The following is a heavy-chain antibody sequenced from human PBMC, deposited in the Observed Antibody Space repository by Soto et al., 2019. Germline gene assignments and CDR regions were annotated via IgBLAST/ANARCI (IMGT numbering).Heavy chain of an antibody. J-gene: IGHJ6*02. V-gene: IGHV3-30-3*01. CDR2: ISYDGSNK. Sequence: GGSLRLSCTASGFTFSSYAMHWVRQAPGKGLEWVAFISYDGSNKYYADSVKGRFTISRDNSKNTLYLQMNSLRGEDTAVYYCTRRGYGMDVWGQGTTVTVSS. CDR3: TRRGYGMDV. CDR1: GFTFSSYA.